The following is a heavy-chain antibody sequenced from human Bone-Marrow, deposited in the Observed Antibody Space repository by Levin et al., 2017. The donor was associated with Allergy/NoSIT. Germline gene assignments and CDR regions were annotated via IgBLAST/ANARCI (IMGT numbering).Heavy chain of an antibody. Sequence: SCAASGFIFSNYAMNWVRQAPGKGLEWVSQISGSGGNTHYADSVKGRFTFSRDNSKNTLYLQMNSLRAEDTAVYYCAGYDTSAYHSPFDYWGKGPLVTVSS. CDR3: AGYDTSAYHSPFDY. V-gene: IGHV3-23*01. D-gene: IGHD3-22*01. J-gene: IGHJ4*02. CDR1: GFIFSNYA. CDR2: ISGSGGNT.